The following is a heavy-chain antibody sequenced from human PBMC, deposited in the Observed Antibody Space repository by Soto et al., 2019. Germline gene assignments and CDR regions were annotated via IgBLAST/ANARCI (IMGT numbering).Heavy chain of an antibody. D-gene: IGHD2-2*01. J-gene: IGHJ5*02. CDR2: ISSSGSTI. CDR3: ARDRRSSTNIGFDP. CDR1: GFTFSDYY. Sequence: GGSLRLSCAASGFTFSDYYMSWIRQAPGKGLEWVSYISSSGSTIYYADSVKGRFTISRDNAKNSLYLQMNSLRAEDTAVYYCARDRRSSTNIGFDPWGQGTLVTVSS. V-gene: IGHV3-11*01.